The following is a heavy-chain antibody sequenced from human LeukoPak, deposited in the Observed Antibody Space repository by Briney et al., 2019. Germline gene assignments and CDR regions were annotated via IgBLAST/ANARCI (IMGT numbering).Heavy chain of an antibody. V-gene: IGHV1-8*03. D-gene: IGHD2-2*02. CDR3: ARLDCSSTSCYTYNWFDP. Sequence: ASVKVFCKASGYTFTSYDINWVRQATGQGLEWMGWMNPNSGNTGYAQKFQGRVTITRNTSISTAYMELSSLRSEDTAVYYCARLDCSSTSCYTYNWFDPWGQGTLVTVSS. J-gene: IGHJ5*02. CDR2: MNPNSGNT. CDR1: GYTFTSYD.